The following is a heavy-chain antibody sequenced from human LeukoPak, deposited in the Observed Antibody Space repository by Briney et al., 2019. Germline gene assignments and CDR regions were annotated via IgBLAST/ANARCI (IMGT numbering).Heavy chain of an antibody. CDR1: GGSISRGSYY. CDR3: ARVVTYYYNSSGGFDY. J-gene: IGHJ4*02. Sequence: SQTLSLTCTVSGGSISRGSYYWSWIRQPAGKGLEWIGRIYTSGSTNYNPSLKSRVTISVDTSKNQFSLKLSSVTAADTAVYYCARVVTYYYNSSGGFDYWGQGTLVTVSS. V-gene: IGHV4-61*02. CDR2: IYTSGST. D-gene: IGHD3-22*01.